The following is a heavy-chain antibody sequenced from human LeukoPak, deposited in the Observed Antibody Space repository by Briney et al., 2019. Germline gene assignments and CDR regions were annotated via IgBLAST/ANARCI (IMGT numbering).Heavy chain of an antibody. V-gene: IGHV4-38-2*02. CDR2: IYHSGST. CDR3: ARDDIAAAGPNWFDP. D-gene: IGHD6-13*01. Sequence: SETLSLTCTVSGYSISSGYYWGWIRQPPGKGLEWIGSIYHSGSTYYNPSLKSRVTISVDTSKNQFSLKLSSVTAADMAVYYCARDDIAAAGPNWFDPWGQGTLVTVSS. CDR1: GYSISSGYY. J-gene: IGHJ5*02.